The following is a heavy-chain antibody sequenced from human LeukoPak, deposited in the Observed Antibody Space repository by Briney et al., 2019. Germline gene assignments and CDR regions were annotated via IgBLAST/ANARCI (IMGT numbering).Heavy chain of an antibody. V-gene: IGHV3-48*03. CDR2: ISSSGSTI. Sequence: GGSLRLSCVASGFTFSNYAMNWVRQAPGKGLEWVSYISSSGSTIYYTDSVKGRFTISRDNAKNSLSLQINSLRAEDTALYYCTRAIDYWGQGTLVTVSS. CDR1: GFTFSNYA. J-gene: IGHJ4*02. CDR3: TRAIDY.